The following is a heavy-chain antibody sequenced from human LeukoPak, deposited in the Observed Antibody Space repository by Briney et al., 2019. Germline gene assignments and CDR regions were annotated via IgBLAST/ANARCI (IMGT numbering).Heavy chain of an antibody. CDR2: IYTSGST. CDR1: GGSISTYY. V-gene: IGHV4-4*07. J-gene: IGHJ4*02. D-gene: IGHD6-19*01. CDR3: AREVGQYSSGWSSSEYYFDS. Sequence: SETLSLTCTVSGGSISTYYWNWIRQPAGKGLDWIGRIYTSGSTNYNPSLKSRVTMSVDTSKNQFSLKLTSVTAADTAVYYCAREVGQYSSGWSSSEYYFDSWGQGTLVTVSS.